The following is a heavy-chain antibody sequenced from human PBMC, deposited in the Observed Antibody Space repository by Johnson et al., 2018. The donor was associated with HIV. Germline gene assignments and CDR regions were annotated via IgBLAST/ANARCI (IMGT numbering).Heavy chain of an antibody. CDR3: AKDLSGYSYGYGAFDI. CDR1: GFTFSSYA. CDR2: ISYDGSNK. V-gene: IGHV3-30*04. D-gene: IGHD5-18*01. Sequence: QVLLVESGGGVVQPGRSLRLSCAASGFTFSSYAMHWVRQAPGKGLEWVAVISYDGSNKYYADSVKGRFTISRDNSKNTLYLQMNSLRAKDTAVYYCAKDLSGYSYGYGAFDIWGQGTMVTVSS. J-gene: IGHJ3*02.